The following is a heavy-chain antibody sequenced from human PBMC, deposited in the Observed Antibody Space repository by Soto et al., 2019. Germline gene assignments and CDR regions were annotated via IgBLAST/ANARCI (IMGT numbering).Heavy chain of an antibody. Sequence: QVQLVQSGAEAKKPGSSVKVSCKTSGGTSNNYADTWVRQAPGHGLEWMGGIIAYFGTATYAHKFRGRLTITADDSTRTNYMELRSLTTDDTAIYYCAKLSGPGSYYDDDYWGQGILVTVSS. D-gene: IGHD3-10*01. V-gene: IGHV1-69*01. CDR2: IIAYFGTA. CDR3: AKLSGPGSYYDDDY. CDR1: GGTSNNYA. J-gene: IGHJ4*02.